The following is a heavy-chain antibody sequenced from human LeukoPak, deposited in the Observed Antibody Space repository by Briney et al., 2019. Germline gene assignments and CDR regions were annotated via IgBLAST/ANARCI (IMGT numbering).Heavy chain of an antibody. D-gene: IGHD1-1*01. J-gene: IGHJ4*02. CDR3: AKNPRLEGWIYFDS. V-gene: IGHV3-23*01. CDR2: ISGSGGRI. Sequence: GGSLRLSCAASGFTFSSYSMSWVRQAPGKGLEWVSSISGSGGRIDYADSVKGRFTISRDNSKNTLSLQRNSLTAEDTAVYYCAKNPRLEGWIYFDSWGQGILVTVSS. CDR1: GFTFSSYS.